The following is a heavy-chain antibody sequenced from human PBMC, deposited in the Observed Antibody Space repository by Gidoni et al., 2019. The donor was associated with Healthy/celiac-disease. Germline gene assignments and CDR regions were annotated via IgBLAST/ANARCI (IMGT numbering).Heavy chain of an antibody. CDR3: AREADFWSGYLSNDAFDI. D-gene: IGHD3-3*01. CDR1: GGSISSGSYS. J-gene: IGHJ3*02. V-gene: IGHV4-61*02. Sequence: QVQLQESGPGLVKPSQTLSLTCTVSGGSISSGSYSWSWIRQPAGKGLEWIGRIYTSGSTNYNPSLKSRVTISVDTSKNQFSLKLSSVTAADTAVYYCAREADFWSGYLSNDAFDIWGQGTMVTVSS. CDR2: IYTSGST.